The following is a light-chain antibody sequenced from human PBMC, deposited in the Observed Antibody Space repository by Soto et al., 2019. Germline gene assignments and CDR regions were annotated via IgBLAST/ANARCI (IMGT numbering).Light chain of an antibody. CDR2: DAS. V-gene: IGKV1-33*01. CDR3: QQYDNLPLT. Sequence: DIQMTQSPSSLSASVGDRGTITCRASQSISSYLNWYQQKPGKAPKLLIYDASNLETGVPSRFSGSGSGTDFTFTISSLQPEDIATYYCQQYDNLPLTFGGGTKVDIK. CDR1: QSISSY. J-gene: IGKJ4*01.